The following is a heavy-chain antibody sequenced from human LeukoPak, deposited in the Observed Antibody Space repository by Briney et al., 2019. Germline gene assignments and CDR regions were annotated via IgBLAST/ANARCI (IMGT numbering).Heavy chain of an antibody. CDR2: INPNSGGT. Sequence: ASVKVSCKASGYTFTGYYMHWVRQAPGQGLEWMGWINPNSGGTNYSQKFQGRVTMTRDTSISTAYMELSRLRSDDPAVYYCANLGYCSSTSCSLGYYYYYMDVWGKGTTVTVSS. CDR3: ANLGYCSSTSCSLGYYYYYMDV. J-gene: IGHJ6*03. V-gene: IGHV1-2*02. D-gene: IGHD2-2*01. CDR1: GYTFTGYY.